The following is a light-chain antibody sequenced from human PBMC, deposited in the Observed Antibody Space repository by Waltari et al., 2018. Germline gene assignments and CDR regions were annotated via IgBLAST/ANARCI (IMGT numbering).Light chain of an antibody. Sequence: QSVLTQPASVSGSPGQSITISCTGTSSDVGRYNLLSWYQQHPGEAPKLMIYEVNKRPSGVSYRFSGSKSGNKASLTISGLQAEDEADYYCCSYAGSSTSVVFGGGTKLTVL. V-gene: IGLV2-23*02. CDR1: SSDVGRYNL. CDR3: CSYAGSSTSVV. CDR2: EVN. J-gene: IGLJ3*02.